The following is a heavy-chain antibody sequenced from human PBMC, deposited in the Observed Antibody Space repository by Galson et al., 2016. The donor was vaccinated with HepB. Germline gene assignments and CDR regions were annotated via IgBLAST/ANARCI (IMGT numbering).Heavy chain of an antibody. D-gene: IGHD4-23*01. CDR1: GFTFNSYN. Sequence: SLRLSCAASGFTFNSYNMNWVRQAPGKGLEWVSSITSSSNYIYYADSVRGRFTISRDNAKNSLHLQMNSLRAEDTAVYYCTRAYVGKARRGTYWYFDLWGRGTLVTVYS. J-gene: IGHJ2*01. CDR3: TRAYVGKARRGTYWYFDL. CDR2: ITSSSNYI. V-gene: IGHV3-21*01.